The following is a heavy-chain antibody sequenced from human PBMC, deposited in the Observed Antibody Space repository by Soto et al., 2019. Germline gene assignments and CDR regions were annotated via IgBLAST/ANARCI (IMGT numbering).Heavy chain of an antibody. CDR1: GGSFSSYT. CDR3: ATMAGTYPY. CDR2: IIPILGIA. D-gene: IGHD1-26*01. Sequence: GASVKTYCETSGGSFSSYTISWVRQAPGQGLEWMGRIIPILGIANYAQKFQGRVTITADKSTSTAYMELSSLRAEDTALYYCATMAGTYPYWGQGTLVTVSS. V-gene: IGHV1-69*02. J-gene: IGHJ4*02.